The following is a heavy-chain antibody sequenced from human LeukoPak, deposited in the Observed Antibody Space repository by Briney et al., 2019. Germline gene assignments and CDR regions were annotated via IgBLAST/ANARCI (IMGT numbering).Heavy chain of an antibody. V-gene: IGHV4-4*09. D-gene: IGHD1-26*01. Sequence: SETLSLTCTVSGGSISGYYWSWIRQPPGQGLEWIAYIHSNGYTNYNPSLKSRVTIPVDTSKNQFSLKVTSVTAADTATYYCTKREGPMSGSYDYFDPWGQGTLVTVS. CDR2: IHSNGYT. CDR3: TKREGPMSGSYDYFDP. CDR1: GGSISGYY. J-gene: IGHJ5*02.